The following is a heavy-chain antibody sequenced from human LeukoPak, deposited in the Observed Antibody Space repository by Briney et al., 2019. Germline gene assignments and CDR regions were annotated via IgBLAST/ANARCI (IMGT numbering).Heavy chain of an antibody. D-gene: IGHD3-10*01. CDR2: ISGSGGST. J-gene: IGHJ6*04. CDR3: ARGIYGSGSSKDVDYYYYYGMDV. Sequence: PGGSLRLSCAASGFTFSSYAMSWVRQAPGKGLEWVSAISGSGGSTYYADSVKGRFTISRDNSKNTLYLQMNSLRAEDTAVYYCARGIYGSGSSKDVDYYYYYGMDVWGKGTTVTVSS. CDR1: GFTFSSYA. V-gene: IGHV3-23*01.